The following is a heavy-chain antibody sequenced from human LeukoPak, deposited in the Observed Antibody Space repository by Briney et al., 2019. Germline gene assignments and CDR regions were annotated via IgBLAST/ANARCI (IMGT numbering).Heavy chain of an antibody. J-gene: IGHJ6*03. Sequence: GGSLRLSCAASGFTFSNAWTSWVRQAPGKGLEWVGRIKSKTDGGTTDYAAPVKGRFTISRNDSKNTLYLQMNSLKTEDTAVYYCTTWYSCSWYPEHYMGVWGKGTQVTVSS. CDR1: GFTFSNAW. V-gene: IGHV3-15*01. CDR3: TTWYSCSWYPEHYMGV. CDR2: IKSKTDGGTT. D-gene: IGHD6-13*01.